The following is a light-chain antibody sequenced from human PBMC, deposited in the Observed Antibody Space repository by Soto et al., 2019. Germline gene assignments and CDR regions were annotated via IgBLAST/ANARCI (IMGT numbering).Light chain of an antibody. V-gene: IGKV1-39*01. CDR3: QQGYSIPPWT. Sequence: DIQMTQSPSSLSASVGDRVTITCRASQSIFNYLNWYQLKPGKAPKLLIYTASSLQSGVPSRFSGSGSGTDFTLTISSLQPEDFATYYCQQGYSIPPWTFGQGTKVEIK. CDR2: TAS. CDR1: QSIFNY. J-gene: IGKJ1*01.